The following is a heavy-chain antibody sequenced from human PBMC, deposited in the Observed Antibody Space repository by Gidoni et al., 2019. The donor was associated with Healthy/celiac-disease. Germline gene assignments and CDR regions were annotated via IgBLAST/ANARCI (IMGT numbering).Heavy chain of an antibody. J-gene: IGHJ4*02. D-gene: IGHD3-22*01. V-gene: IGHV3-21*01. Sequence: EVQLVESGGGLVKPGGSLRLSCAASGFTFSSYSMNWVRQAPGKGLEWVSSISSSSSYIYYADSVKGRFTISRDNAKNSLYLQMNSLRAEDTAVYYCARDGRYSGYYFNDYWGQGTLVTVSS. CDR3: ARDGRYSGYYFNDY. CDR2: ISSSSSYI. CDR1: GFTFSSYS.